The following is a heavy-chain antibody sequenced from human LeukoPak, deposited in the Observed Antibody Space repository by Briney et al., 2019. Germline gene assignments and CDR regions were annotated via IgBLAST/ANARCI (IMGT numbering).Heavy chain of an antibody. CDR1: GGSFSGYY. CDR2: INHSGGT. Sequence: SETLSLTCAIYGGSFSGYYWSWIRQPPGKGLEWIGEINHSGGTNYNPSLKSRVTISVGTSKNQFSLKLSSVTAADTAVYYCARQKKIVLVVYAIGYYFDYWGQGTLVTVSS. CDR3: ARQKKIVLVVYAIGYYFDY. J-gene: IGHJ4*02. D-gene: IGHD2-8*02. V-gene: IGHV4-34*01.